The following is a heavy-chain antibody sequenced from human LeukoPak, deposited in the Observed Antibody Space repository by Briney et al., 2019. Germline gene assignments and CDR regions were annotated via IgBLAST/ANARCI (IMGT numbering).Heavy chain of an antibody. D-gene: IGHD5-24*01. CDR3: ARDKDGYNAFDY. CDR2: AYYRSTWYT. Sequence: SQTLSLTCAISGDSFSSNSAAWDWIRQSPSRGLEWLGRAYYRSTWYTDSAVCVKSRITIDPDTSNNQFSLQPTSVPPENTAVYFCARDKDGYNAFDYWGEGTLVTVSS. J-gene: IGHJ4*02. V-gene: IGHV6-1*01. CDR1: GDSFSSNSAA.